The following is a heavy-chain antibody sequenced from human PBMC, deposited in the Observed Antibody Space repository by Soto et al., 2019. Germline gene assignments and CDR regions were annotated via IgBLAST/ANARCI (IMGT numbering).Heavy chain of an antibody. D-gene: IGHD3-3*01. V-gene: IGHV3-30*03. CDR3: ASAFLEWVYYFDY. Sequence: GGSLRLSCAASGFTFSSYGMHWVRQAPGKGLEWVAVISYDGSNKYYADSVKGRFTISRDNSKNTLYLQMNSLRAEDTAVYYCASAFLEWVYYFDYWGQGTLVTVSS. CDR2: ISYDGSNK. CDR1: GFTFSSYG. J-gene: IGHJ4*02.